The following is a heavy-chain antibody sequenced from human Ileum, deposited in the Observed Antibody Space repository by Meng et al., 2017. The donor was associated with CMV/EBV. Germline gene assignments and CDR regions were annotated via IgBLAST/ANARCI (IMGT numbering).Heavy chain of an antibody. Sequence: LSCAASGLTFSKWWMHWVREAPGKGLVWVSRIKTDGSYTTYAASVKGRFTISRDNAKNTLYLQMNSLRVEDTAVYYCVGGGSGYMDYWGQGTLVTVSS. CDR2: IKTDGSYT. CDR1: GLTFSKWW. V-gene: IGHV3-74*03. CDR3: VGGGSGYMDY. J-gene: IGHJ4*02. D-gene: IGHD5-12*01.